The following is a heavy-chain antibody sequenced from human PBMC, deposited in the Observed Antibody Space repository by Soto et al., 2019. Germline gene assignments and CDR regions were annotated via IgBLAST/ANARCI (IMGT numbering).Heavy chain of an antibody. V-gene: IGHV3-7*03. J-gene: IGHJ4*02. CDR1: GGSFSGYY. D-gene: IGHD5-12*01. CDR2: IKQDGSEK. CDR3: VRGYSDYTDYFDY. Sequence: VQLQQWGAGLLKPSETLSLTCAVYGGSFSGYYWSWIRQPPGKGLEWVAIIKQDGSEKYCVDSVKGRFTVSRDNAKKSLYLQMSSLRPEDTAVYYCVRGYSDYTDYFDYWGQGALVTVSS.